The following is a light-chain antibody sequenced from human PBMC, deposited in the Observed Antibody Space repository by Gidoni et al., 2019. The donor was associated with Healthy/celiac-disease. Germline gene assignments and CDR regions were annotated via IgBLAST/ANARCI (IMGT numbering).Light chain of an antibody. CDR2: GAS. CDR3: QQYNNWPWGT. J-gene: IGKJ1*01. V-gene: IGKV3-15*01. Sequence: EIVMTQSPATLSVSPGERATLSCRASPSVSSNLAWYQQKPGQAPRLLIYGASTRATGIPARVSGSGAGTEFTLTISSLQSEDFAVDYCQQYNNWPWGTFGQXTKVEIK. CDR1: PSVSSN.